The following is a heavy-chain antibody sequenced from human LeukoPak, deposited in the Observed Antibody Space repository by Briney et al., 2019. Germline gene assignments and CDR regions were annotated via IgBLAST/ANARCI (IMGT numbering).Heavy chain of an antibody. J-gene: IGHJ5*02. D-gene: IGHD3-10*01. Sequence: SETLSLTCSVSGDSISSGRHYWSWIRQPAGMGLEWIGRIHYSGNTKYNPSLNGRLSISVDTSKNQFYLNITPVTAADTAVYYCARGGLYWFDPWGQGTQVTFSS. CDR2: IHYSGNT. V-gene: IGHV4-61*02. CDR1: GDSISSGRHY. CDR3: ARGGLYWFDP.